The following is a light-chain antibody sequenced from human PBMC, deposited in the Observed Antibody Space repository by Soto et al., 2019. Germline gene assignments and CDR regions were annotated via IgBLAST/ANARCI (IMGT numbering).Light chain of an antibody. CDR3: CSYTTSNTRQIV. J-gene: IGLJ1*01. V-gene: IGLV2-14*01. CDR1: SSDVCGYNY. CDR2: DVT. Sequence: QSALPQPASVFGSPGRSTTIPCTGTSSDVCGYNYVSWYQQQPGKAPKFMIYDVTNRPSGVSNRFSGSKSGNTASLTISGLQAEDEADYYCCSYTTSNTRQIVFGTGTKVTVL.